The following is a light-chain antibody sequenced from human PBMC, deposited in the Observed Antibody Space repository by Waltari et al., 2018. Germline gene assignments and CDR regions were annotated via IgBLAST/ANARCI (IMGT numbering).Light chain of an antibody. V-gene: IGLV3-21*02. Sequence: SYVLTQPPSVSVAPGQTARITCGGNNIGSKIVHWYQQRPGQAPVLVVYDTSDRPSGIPAQFSGSNSGNTATLTITRVEAGDEADYYCQVWDSNDWVFGGGTKLTVL. J-gene: IGLJ3*02. CDR1: NIGSKI. CDR2: DTS. CDR3: QVWDSNDWV.